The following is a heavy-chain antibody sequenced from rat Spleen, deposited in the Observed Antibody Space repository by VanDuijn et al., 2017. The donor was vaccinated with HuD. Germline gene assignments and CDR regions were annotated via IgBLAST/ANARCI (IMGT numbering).Heavy chain of an antibody. V-gene: IGHV5-25*01. CDR3: VRHGPGYNYAYYWYFDF. CDR1: GFTFSNFD. D-gene: IGHD1-4*01. Sequence: EVQLVESGGGLVQPGRSLKLSCAASGFTFSNFDMAWVRQAPTKGLEWVSSISPSGVTYYRDSVKGRFTVSRENAKSTLYFLMDSLRSEDTATYYCVRHGPGYNYAYYWYFDFWGPGTMVTVSS. CDR2: ISPSGVT. J-gene: IGHJ1*01.